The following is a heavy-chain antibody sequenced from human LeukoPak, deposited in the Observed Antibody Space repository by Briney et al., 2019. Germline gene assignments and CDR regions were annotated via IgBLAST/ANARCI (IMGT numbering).Heavy chain of an antibody. V-gene: IGHV4-30-4*08. J-gene: IGHJ4*02. Sequence: PSETLSLTCTVSGGSISSGDYYWSWIRQPPGKGLERIGYIYYSGSTYYNPSLKSRVTISVDTSKNQFSLKLSSVTAADTAVYYCARGYCSGGSCSFDYWGQGTLVTVSS. CDR3: ARGYCSGGSCSFDY. CDR2: IYYSGST. CDR1: GGSISSGDYY. D-gene: IGHD2-15*01.